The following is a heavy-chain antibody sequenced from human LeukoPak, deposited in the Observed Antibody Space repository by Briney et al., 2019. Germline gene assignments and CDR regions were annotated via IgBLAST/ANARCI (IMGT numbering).Heavy chain of an antibody. V-gene: IGHV3-21*01. CDR1: GFTFSSYS. D-gene: IGHD6-13*01. CDR2: ISSSSSYI. Sequence: GGSLRLSCAASGFTFSSYSMNWVRQAPGKGLEWVSSISSSSSYIYYADSVKGRFTISRDNAKNSLYLQMSSLRAENTAVYYCARDLDVGAAAVFDYWGQGTLVTVSS. J-gene: IGHJ4*02. CDR3: ARDLDVGAAAVFDY.